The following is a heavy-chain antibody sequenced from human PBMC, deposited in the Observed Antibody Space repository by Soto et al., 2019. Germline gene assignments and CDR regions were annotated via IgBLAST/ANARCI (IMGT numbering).Heavy chain of an antibody. CDR3: AKEKISTSCCNWFDP. Sequence: SETLSLTCTVSGDSIRAYSWSWVRQPPGKGLEWIGNIHYNGNTKYNPSLKSRVSMSVDTSKNQFSLRLISVTAADTAVYYCAKEKISTSCCNWFDPWGQGTLVTVSS. D-gene: IGHD2-2*01. CDR2: IHYNGNT. J-gene: IGHJ5*02. V-gene: IGHV4-59*01. CDR1: GDSIRAYS.